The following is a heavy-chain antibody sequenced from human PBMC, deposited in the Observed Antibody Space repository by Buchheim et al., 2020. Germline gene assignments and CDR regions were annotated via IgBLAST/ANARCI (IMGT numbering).Heavy chain of an antibody. J-gene: IGHJ6*02. Sequence: EVQLVQSGAEVRRPGDSLRISCEASGNSFTSYWIAWVRQMPGKGLEWMGIIYPSDSDTRYNPSFEGQVTISADKSIRTAYLQWSSLKASDTAMYYCARQDGGAPTDGMDVWGQGTT. CDR2: IYPSDSDT. D-gene: IGHD3-16*01. CDR3: ARQDGGAPTDGMDV. CDR1: GNSFTSYW. V-gene: IGHV5-51*01.